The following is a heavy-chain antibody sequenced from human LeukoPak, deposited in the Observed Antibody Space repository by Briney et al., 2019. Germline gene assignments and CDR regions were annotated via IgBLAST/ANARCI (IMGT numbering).Heavy chain of an antibody. CDR2: ISGSGGST. CDR3: ARGEVPPHYFDY. J-gene: IGHJ4*02. V-gene: IGHV3-23*01. Sequence: GGSLRLSCAASGFTFSTYGMSWVRKAPGKGLEWFSDISGSGGSTYYADSVKGRFTISRDNSKNTLYLQMNSLRAEDTAVYYCARGEVPPHYFDYWGQGTLVTVSS. CDR1: GFTFSTYG.